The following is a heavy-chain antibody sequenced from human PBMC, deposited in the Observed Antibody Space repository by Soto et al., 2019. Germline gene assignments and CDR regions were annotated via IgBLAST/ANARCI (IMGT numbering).Heavy chain of an antibody. J-gene: IGHJ4*02. D-gene: IGHD5-18*01. CDR1: GFTFSSYA. Sequence: GGALRLSCAVSGFTFSSYAMNWVRQAPGEGLEWLSGISGSGDSTYYADSVKGRFTISRDNAKNSLYLQMNSLRAEDTAVYYCARDQPGYSYGYGLGYWGQGTLVTVSS. CDR2: ISGSGDST. V-gene: IGHV3-23*01. CDR3: ARDQPGYSYGYGLGY.